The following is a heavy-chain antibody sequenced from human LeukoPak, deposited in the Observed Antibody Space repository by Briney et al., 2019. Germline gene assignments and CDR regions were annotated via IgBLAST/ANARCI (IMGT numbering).Heavy chain of an antibody. Sequence: GGSLRLSCAASGFTFSSYAMSWVRRAPGKGLEWVSGIGGSGGNTYYADSVKGRFTISRDNSRNTLYLQMNSLRAEDTAVYYCAKGSSIAAHFLIYWGQGTLVTVSS. V-gene: IGHV3-23*01. J-gene: IGHJ4*02. CDR2: IGGSGGNT. CDR1: GFTFSSYA. CDR3: AKGSSIAAHFLIY. D-gene: IGHD6-6*01.